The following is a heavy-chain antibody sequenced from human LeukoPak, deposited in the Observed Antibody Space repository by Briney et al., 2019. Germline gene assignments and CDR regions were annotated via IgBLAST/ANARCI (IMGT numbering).Heavy chain of an antibody. Sequence: SETLSLTCTVSGGSISSYYWSWIRQPPGKGLEWIGYIYYSGSTNYNPSLKGRVTISVDTSKNQFSLKLSSVTAADTAVYYCARALFSYYGMDVWGQGTTVTVSS. CDR3: ARALFSYYGMDV. CDR2: IYYSGST. V-gene: IGHV4-59*01. J-gene: IGHJ6*02. CDR1: GGSISSYY.